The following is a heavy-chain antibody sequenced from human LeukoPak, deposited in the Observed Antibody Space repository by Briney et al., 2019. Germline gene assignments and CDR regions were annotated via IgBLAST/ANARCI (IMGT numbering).Heavy chain of an antibody. D-gene: IGHD1-26*01. Sequence: PGRSLRLSCTASGFTFRSYVMSWVRQTPEKGLEWVSAITGDGGGTNHAGSVKGRFTISRDNSKNTLYMQMNSLRAEDTAVYYCAKETSSGNFVTIDCWGQGALVTVSS. CDR3: AKETSSGNFVTIDC. CDR1: GFTFRSYV. V-gene: IGHV3-23*01. J-gene: IGHJ4*02. CDR2: ITGDGGGT.